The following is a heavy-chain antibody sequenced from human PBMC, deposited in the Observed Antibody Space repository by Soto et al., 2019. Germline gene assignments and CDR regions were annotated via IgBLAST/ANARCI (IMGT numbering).Heavy chain of an antibody. Sequence: SETLSLTCTVSGGSISSNSYYWAWIRQPPGKGLEWIGSIYYSGSTYYNPSLKSRVSISVDTSKNQFSLKLSSVTAADTAVYYCARQGGSYYHPYRLAVCGQGTTVTVSS. V-gene: IGHV4-39*01. CDR2: IYYSGST. D-gene: IGHD1-26*01. CDR3: ARQGGSYYHPYRLAV. CDR1: GGSISSNSYY. J-gene: IGHJ6*02.